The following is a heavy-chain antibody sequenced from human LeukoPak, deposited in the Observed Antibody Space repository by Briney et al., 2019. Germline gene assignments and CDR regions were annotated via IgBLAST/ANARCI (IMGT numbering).Heavy chain of an antibody. CDR1: GGSISSYY. V-gene: IGHV4-59*01. D-gene: IGHD2-2*01. CDR3: AREALPGYDLDY. CDR2: IYYSGST. Sequence: PSETLSLTCTVSGGSISSYYWSRIRQPPGKGLEWIGYIYYSGSTNYNPSLKSRVTISVDTSKNQFSLKLSSVTAADTAVYYCAREALPGYDLDYWGQGTLVTVSS. J-gene: IGHJ4*02.